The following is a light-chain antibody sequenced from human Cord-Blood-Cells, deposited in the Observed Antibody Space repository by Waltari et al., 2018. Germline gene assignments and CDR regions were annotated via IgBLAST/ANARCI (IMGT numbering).Light chain of an antibody. Sequence: QSALTQPASVSVSPGQSITISCTGTSSDVGGYHYVSWYQQHPGKAPKLMIYDVSNRPSGVSNRFSGSTSGNTASLTSSGLQAEYEADYYCSSYTSSSTLYVFGSGTKVTVL. CDR3: SSYTSSSTLYV. CDR1: SSDVGGYHY. CDR2: DVS. J-gene: IGLJ1*01. V-gene: IGLV2-14*01.